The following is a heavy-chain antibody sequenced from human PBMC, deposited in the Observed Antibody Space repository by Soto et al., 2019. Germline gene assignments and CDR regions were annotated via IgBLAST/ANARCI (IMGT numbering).Heavy chain of an antibody. V-gene: IGHV3-23*01. J-gene: IGHJ4*02. Sequence: GGSLRLSCAGSGFSFSTYAMNWVRQAPGKGLEWVTTINTGGGSTYYADSVKGRFTISRDNSKNTLYLQMNSLRAEDTAVYYCANGPRPVKSHSENWGQGTLVTVSS. CDR1: GFSFSTYA. CDR3: ANGPRPVKSHSEN. CDR2: INTGGGST.